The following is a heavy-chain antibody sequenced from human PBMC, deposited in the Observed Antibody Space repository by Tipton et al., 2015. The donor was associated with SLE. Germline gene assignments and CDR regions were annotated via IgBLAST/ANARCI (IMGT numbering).Heavy chain of an antibody. CDR3: VRDFLTMIQGVR. Sequence: SLRLSCAASGFTFSNYYMHWVRQAPGKGLEWVALMSNDGSITNYAYSVDGRFIISRDNAKNTVYLQMNSLTAEDTAVYYCVRDFLTMIQGVRWGQGTLVTVSS. J-gene: IGHJ4*02. CDR2: MSNDGSIT. CDR1: GFTFSNYY. D-gene: IGHD3-10*01. V-gene: IGHV3-74*01.